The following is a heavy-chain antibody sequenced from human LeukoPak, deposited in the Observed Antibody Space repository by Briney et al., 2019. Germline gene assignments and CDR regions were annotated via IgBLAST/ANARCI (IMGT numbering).Heavy chain of an antibody. CDR2: ISAYNGNT. D-gene: IGHD1-26*01. CDR3: ASNQVGATAEFDY. Sequence: ASVEVSCKASGYTFTSYGISWVRQAPGQGLEWMGWISAYNGNTNYAQKLQGRVTMTTDTSTSTAYMELSSLRSEDTAVYYCASNQVGATAEFDYWGQGTLVTVSS. CDR1: GYTFTSYG. J-gene: IGHJ4*02. V-gene: IGHV1-18*01.